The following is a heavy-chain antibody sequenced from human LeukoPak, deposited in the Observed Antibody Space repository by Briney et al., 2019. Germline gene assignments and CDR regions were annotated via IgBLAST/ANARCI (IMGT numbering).Heavy chain of an antibody. CDR1: GGSISSYY. CDR3: VRRWDRGSGVFDY. CDR2: IYYSGST. D-gene: IGHD3-10*01. V-gene: IGHV4-59*08. J-gene: IGHJ4*02. Sequence: SETLSLTCTVSGGSISSYYWSWIRQPPGKGLEWVGYIYYSGSTNYNPSLKSRVTISLDTSKNQFSLNLISVTAADTAVYYCVRRWDRGSGVFDYWGQGTLVTVDS.